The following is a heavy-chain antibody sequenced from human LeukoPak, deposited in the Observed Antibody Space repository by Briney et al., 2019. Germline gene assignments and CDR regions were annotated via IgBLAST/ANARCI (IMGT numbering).Heavy chain of an antibody. J-gene: IGHJ3*02. CDR1: GYTFTSYG. CDR2: ISAYNGNT. V-gene: IGHV1-18*01. Sequence: ASVEVSCKGSGYTFTSYGISWVRQAPGQGLEWMGWISAYNGNTNSSQKYQGRVTMTTDTSTSTVYMELRSLRAEDTAVYYCARDRGGYCTNGVCYLLDAFDIWGQGTMVTVSS. D-gene: IGHD2-8*01. CDR3: ARDRGGYCTNGVCYLLDAFDI.